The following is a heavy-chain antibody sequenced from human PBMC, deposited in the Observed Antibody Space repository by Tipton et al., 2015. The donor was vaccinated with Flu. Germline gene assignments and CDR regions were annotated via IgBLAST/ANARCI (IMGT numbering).Heavy chain of an antibody. D-gene: IGHD2-21*02. Sequence: QLVQSGAEVKKPGESLKISCKGSGYSFTSNWIGWVRQMPGKGLEWMGIIYPVDSDTRYSPSFQGQVTISADKSINTAYLQWNSLKASDTAMYFCVRHPYCTDAVCPPGYWYFDLWGRGTPLSVSS. J-gene: IGHJ2*01. CDR2: IYPVDSDT. CDR3: VRHPYCTDAVCPPGYWYFDL. CDR1: GYSFTSNW. V-gene: IGHV5-51*01.